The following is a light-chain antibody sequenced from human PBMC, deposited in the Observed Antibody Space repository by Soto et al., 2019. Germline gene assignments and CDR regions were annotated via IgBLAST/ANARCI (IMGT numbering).Light chain of an antibody. J-gene: IGKJ1*01. Sequence: DIVMTQSPDSLAVSLGERATINCKSSQSVLYSSNNKNYLAWYQQKPGQPPKLLIYWASTRESGVPDRFSGSGSGTHFTLTISSLQAEDVAVYYCQQDYSTPWTFGQGTKVEIK. CDR3: QQDYSTPWT. V-gene: IGKV4-1*01. CDR2: WAS. CDR1: QSVLYSSNNKNY.